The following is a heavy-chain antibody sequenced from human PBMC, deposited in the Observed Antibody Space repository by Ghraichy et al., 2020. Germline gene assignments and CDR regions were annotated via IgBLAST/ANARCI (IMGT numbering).Heavy chain of an antibody. V-gene: IGHV6-1*01. CDR3: ARAYNYYDTTGYYVGASSPFDY. CDR2: TYYRSKWYN. Sequence: SQTLSLTCAISGDSVSSNSAAWNWIRPSPSRGLEWLGRTYYRSKWYNDYAVSVKSRITINPDTSKNQFSLQLNSVTPEDTAVYYCARAYNYYDTTGYYVGASSPFDYWGQGTLVTVSS. J-gene: IGHJ4*02. D-gene: IGHD3-22*01. CDR1: GDSVSSNSAA.